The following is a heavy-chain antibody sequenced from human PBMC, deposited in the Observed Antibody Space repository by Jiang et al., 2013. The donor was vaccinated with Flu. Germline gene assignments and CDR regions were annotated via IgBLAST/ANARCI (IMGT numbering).Heavy chain of an antibody. CDR3: ARDPGWYSSGWYFDY. CDR2: ISYDGSNK. Sequence: VQLVESGGGVVQPGRSLRLSCAASGFTFSSYAMHWVRQAPGKGLEWVAVISYDGSNKYYADSVKGRFTISRDNSKNTLYLQMNSLRAEDTAVYYCARDPGWYSSGWYFDYWGQGTLVTVSS. D-gene: IGHD6-19*01. V-gene: IGHV3-30*04. CDR1: GFTFSSYA. J-gene: IGHJ4*02.